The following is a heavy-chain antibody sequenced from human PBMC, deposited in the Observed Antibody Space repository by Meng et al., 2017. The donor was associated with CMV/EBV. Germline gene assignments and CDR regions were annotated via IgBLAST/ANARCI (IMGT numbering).Heavy chain of an antibody. J-gene: IGHJ6*02. CDR3: ARDKGRIAAAGTGLEGYYYGMDV. Sequence: ASVTVSCQASGYTFPSYGISWVRQAPGQGLAWMGWIRAYNGNTYYAQKLQGRVTMTIDTSTRTAYMELRSLRSDDTAVYDCARDKGRIAAAGTGLEGYYYGMDVWGQGTTVTVSS. V-gene: IGHV1-18*01. CDR1: GYTFPSYG. CDR2: IRAYNGNT. D-gene: IGHD6-13*01.